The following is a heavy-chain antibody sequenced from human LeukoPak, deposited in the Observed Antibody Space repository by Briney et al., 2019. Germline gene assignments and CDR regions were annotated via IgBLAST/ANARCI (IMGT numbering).Heavy chain of an antibody. CDR2: ISGDGGST. D-gene: IGHD6-19*01. V-gene: IGHV3-43*02. CDR3: ARGSIAVDPDAFDI. Sequence: TGGSLRLSCAASGFTFDDYAMHWVRQAPGKGLEWVSLISGDGGSTYYADSVKGRFTISRDNSKNTLYLQMNSLRAEDTAVYYCARGSIAVDPDAFDIWGQGTMVTVSS. J-gene: IGHJ3*02. CDR1: GFTFDDYA.